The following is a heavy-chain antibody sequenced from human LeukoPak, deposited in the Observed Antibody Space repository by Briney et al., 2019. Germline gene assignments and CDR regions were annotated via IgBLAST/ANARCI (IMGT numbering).Heavy chain of an antibody. D-gene: IGHD2-2*01. J-gene: IGHJ4*02. CDR3: AGGGYCSSTSCYSPFDY. CDR2: IIPIFGTA. V-gene: IGHV1-69*13. CDR1: GGTFSSYA. Sequence: ASVKVSCKASGGTFSSYAISWVRQAPGQGLEWMGGIIPIFGTANYAQKFQGRVTITADESTSTAYMELSSLRSEDTAVYYCAGGGYCSSTSCYSPFDYWGQGTLVTVSS.